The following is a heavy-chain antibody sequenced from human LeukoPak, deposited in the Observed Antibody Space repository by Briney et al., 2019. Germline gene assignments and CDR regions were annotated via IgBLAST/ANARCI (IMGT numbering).Heavy chain of an antibody. CDR2: IYTSGST. D-gene: IGHD2-2*01. Sequence: PSETLSLTCTVSGGSISSYYWSWIRQPAEKGLEWIGRIYTSGSTNYNPSLKSRVTMSVDTSKNQFSLKLSSVTAAETAVYYCARESADIVVVPAAYYFDYWGQGTLVTVSS. J-gene: IGHJ4*02. CDR1: GGSISSYY. V-gene: IGHV4-4*07. CDR3: ARESADIVVVPAAYYFDY.